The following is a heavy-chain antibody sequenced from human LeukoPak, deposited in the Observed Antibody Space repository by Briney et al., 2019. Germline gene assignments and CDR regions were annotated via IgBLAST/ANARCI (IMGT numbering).Heavy chain of an antibody. V-gene: IGHV3-11*01. CDR2: ISSSGSTI. CDR3: ARALVGATNNDY. Sequence: GGSLRLSCATSGFTFSRYWMSWIRQAPGKGLEWVSYISSSGSTIYYADSVKGRFTISRDNAKNSLYLQMNSLRAEDTAVYYCARALVGATNNDYWGQGTLVTVSS. J-gene: IGHJ4*02. CDR1: GFTFSRYW. D-gene: IGHD1-26*01.